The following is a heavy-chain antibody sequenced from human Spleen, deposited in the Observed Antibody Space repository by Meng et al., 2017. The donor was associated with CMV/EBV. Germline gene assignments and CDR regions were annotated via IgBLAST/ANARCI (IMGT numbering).Heavy chain of an antibody. D-gene: IGHD4-17*01. Sequence: GGSLRLSCAASGFTFTDYYMSWIRQAPGKGLEWVSYISSSGSTIYYADSVKGRFTISRDNAKNSLYLQMNSLRAEDTAVYYCVREDYGDYFFDTWGQGTLVTVSS. V-gene: IGHV3-11*01. CDR2: ISSSGSTI. CDR3: VREDYGDYFFDT. CDR1: GFTFTDYY. J-gene: IGHJ4*02.